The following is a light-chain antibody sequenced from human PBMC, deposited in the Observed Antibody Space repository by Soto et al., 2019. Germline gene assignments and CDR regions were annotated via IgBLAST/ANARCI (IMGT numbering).Light chain of an antibody. CDR3: QQYKNWPPLT. CDR2: GAS. J-gene: IGKJ4*01. Sequence: AMTQSPATMSASPVAIVTLSCTSSQSVRSNLAWYQKKPGQSPRLIIYGASTRATGIPARFSASGSGTEFTLTISSLQSEDLAVYDCQQYKNWPPLTGGGGTKVEIK. V-gene: IGKV3-15*01. CDR1: QSVRSN.